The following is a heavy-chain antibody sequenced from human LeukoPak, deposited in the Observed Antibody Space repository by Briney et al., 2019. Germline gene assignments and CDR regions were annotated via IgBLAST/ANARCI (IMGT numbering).Heavy chain of an antibody. J-gene: IGHJ3*02. Sequence: ASVKVSCKASGYTFTSYGISWVRQAPGQGLEWMGWISTYNGNTKYVQNLQGRVTMTTDTSTSTAYMELGSLRSDDTAVYYCARDPCGGGSCHDAFDIWGQGTMVTVSS. D-gene: IGHD2-15*01. CDR2: ISTYNGNT. V-gene: IGHV1-18*01. CDR1: GYTFTSYG. CDR3: ARDPCGGGSCHDAFDI.